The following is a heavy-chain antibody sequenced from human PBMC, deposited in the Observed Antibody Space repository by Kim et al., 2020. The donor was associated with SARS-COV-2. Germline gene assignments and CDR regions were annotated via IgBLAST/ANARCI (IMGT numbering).Heavy chain of an antibody. Sequence: SETLSLTCTVSGGSISSGGYYWSWIRQHPGKGLEWIGYIYYSGSTYYNPSLKSRVTISVDTSKNQFSLKLSSVTAADTAVYYWARVGSGKRFGELLHIDFWGQGTLVTVSS. CDR2: IYYSGST. CDR1: GGSISSGGYY. CDR3: ARVGSGKRFGELLHIDF. V-gene: IGHV4-31*03. D-gene: IGHD3-10*01. J-gene: IGHJ4*02.